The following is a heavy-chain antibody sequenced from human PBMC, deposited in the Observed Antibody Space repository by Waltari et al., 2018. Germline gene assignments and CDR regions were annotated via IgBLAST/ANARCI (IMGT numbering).Heavy chain of an antibody. CDR3: AKDPLEYGDPGWYFDL. CDR1: GFTFSSYA. V-gene: IGHV3-30*18. Sequence: QVQLVESGGGVVQPGRSLRLSCAASGFTFSSYAMHVSPQAPGKGLEWVAVISYDGSNKYYADSVKGRFTISRDNSKNTLYLQMNSLRAEDTAVYYCAKDPLEYGDPGWYFDLWGRGTLVTVSS. J-gene: IGHJ2*01. D-gene: IGHD3-10*01. CDR2: ISYDGSNK.